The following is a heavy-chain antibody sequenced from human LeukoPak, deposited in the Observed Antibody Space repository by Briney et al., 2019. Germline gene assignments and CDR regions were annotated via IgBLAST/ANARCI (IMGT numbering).Heavy chain of an antibody. J-gene: IGHJ3*02. CDR2: IYYSGST. CDR3: ARTNAFDI. V-gene: IGHV4-59*08. CDR1: GGSISTYF. Sequence: ASETLSLTCTVSGGSISTYFWSWIRQPPGKGLEWIGFIYYSGSTNYNPSLKSRVTISLDMSKNQFSLKLNSVTAADTAVYYCARTNAFDIWGQGTMVTVSS.